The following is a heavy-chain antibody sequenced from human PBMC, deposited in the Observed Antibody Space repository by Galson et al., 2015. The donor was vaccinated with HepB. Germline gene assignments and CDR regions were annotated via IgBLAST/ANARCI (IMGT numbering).Heavy chain of an antibody. V-gene: IGHV7-4-1*02. D-gene: IGHD6-13*01. Sequence: SVKVSCKASGYTFTSYAMNWVRQAPGQGLEWMGWINTNTGNPTYAQGSTGRFVFSLDTSVSTAYLQISSLKAEDTAVYYCARNSPRIGGSSWSHWGLGPLVTVSS. J-gene: IGHJ4*02. CDR3: ARNSPRIGGSSWSH. CDR2: INTNTGNP. CDR1: GYTFTSYA.